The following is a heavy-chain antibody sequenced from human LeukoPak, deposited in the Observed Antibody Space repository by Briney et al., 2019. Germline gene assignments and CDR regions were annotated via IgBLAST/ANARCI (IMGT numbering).Heavy chain of an antibody. Sequence: GGSLSLSCAASGFTFSSYSMNWVRQAPGKGLEWVSSISSSSSYIYYADSVKGRFTISRDNAKNSLYLQMNSLRAEDTAVYYCARDSMFTSGSYSGEVDAFDIWGQGTMVTVSS. V-gene: IGHV3-21*01. D-gene: IGHD1-26*01. CDR3: ARDSMFTSGSYSGEVDAFDI. CDR1: GFTFSSYS. CDR2: ISSSSSYI. J-gene: IGHJ3*02.